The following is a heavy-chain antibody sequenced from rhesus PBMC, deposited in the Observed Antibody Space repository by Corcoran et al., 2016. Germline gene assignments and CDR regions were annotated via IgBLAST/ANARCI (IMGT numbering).Heavy chain of an antibody. J-gene: IGHJ4*01. D-gene: IGHD1-26*01. V-gene: IGHV4-76*01. Sequence: QVQLQESGPGGVKPSETLSLTCAVSGYFISNGYDWSWIRQPPGKGLEWIGSIYGSSRSTNYDPSLKNRVTISKDTSKSQFSLKLSSVTAADTAVYYCARGITSFDYWGQGVLVTVSS. CDR3: ARGITSFDY. CDR2: IYGSSRST. CDR1: GYFISNGYD.